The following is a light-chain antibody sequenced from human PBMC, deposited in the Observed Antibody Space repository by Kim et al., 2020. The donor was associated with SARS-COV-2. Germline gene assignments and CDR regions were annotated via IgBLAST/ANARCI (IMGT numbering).Light chain of an antibody. J-gene: IGKJ1*01. CDR2: AAS. CDR1: QGIRNE. V-gene: IGKV1-17*01. CDR3: LQHYDYPRT. Sequence: SAAVGDRVTITCRASQGIRNELGWYQQKPGKAPNRLIYAASSLQSGVPSRFSGSGSGTEFTLTISSLQPEDFATYYCLQHYDYPRTFGQGTKVEIK.